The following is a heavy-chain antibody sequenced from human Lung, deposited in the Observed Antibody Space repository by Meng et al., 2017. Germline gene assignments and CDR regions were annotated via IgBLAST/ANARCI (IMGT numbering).Heavy chain of an antibody. CDR2: INHSGST. Sequence: QVQLRQWGAGLLMLSETLFLTGVVSGGSFSDYYWSWIRQPPGKGLAWIGEINHSGSTNYNPSLESRATISVDTSQNNLSLKLSSVTAADSAVYYCARGPTTMAHDFDYWGQGTLVTVSS. CDR1: GGSFSDYY. V-gene: IGHV4-34*01. CDR3: ARGPTTMAHDFDY. D-gene: IGHD4-11*01. J-gene: IGHJ4*02.